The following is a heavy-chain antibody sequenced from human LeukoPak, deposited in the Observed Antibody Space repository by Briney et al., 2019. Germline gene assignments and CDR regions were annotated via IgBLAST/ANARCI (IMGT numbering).Heavy chain of an antibody. J-gene: IGHJ4*02. Sequence: SETLSLTCAVYGGSFSGYYWSWIRQPPGKGLEWIGEINHSGSTNYNPSLKSRVTISVDTSKNQFSLKLSSVTAADTAVYYCARLYGSGSNLDYWGQGTLVTVSS. CDR2: INHSGST. D-gene: IGHD3-10*01. V-gene: IGHV4-34*01. CDR3: ARLYGSGSNLDY. CDR1: GGSFSGYY.